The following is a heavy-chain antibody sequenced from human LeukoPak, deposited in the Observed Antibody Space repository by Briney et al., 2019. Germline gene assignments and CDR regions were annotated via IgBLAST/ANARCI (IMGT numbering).Heavy chain of an antibody. Sequence: GASVKVSCKASGYTFTGYYMHWVRQAPGQGLEWMGWINPNSGGTNYAQKFQGRVTMTRDTSISTAYMELNRLRSDDTAVYYCAARHSSSWHRDYWGQGTLVTVSS. D-gene: IGHD6-13*01. CDR2: INPNSGGT. V-gene: IGHV1-2*02. CDR1: GYTFTGYY. CDR3: AARHSSSWHRDY. J-gene: IGHJ4*02.